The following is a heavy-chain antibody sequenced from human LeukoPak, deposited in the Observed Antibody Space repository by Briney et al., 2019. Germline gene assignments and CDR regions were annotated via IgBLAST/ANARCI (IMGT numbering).Heavy chain of an antibody. Sequence: GGSLRLSCAASGFTFSSYAMSWVRQAPGKGLEWVSAISGSGGSTYYADSVKGRFTISRDNSENTLYLQMNSLRAEDTAVYYCAKALPVTYYYDSSGYSVVNYFDYWGQGTLVTVSS. D-gene: IGHD3-22*01. CDR3: AKALPVTYYYDSSGYSVVNYFDY. J-gene: IGHJ4*02. CDR2: ISGSGGST. V-gene: IGHV3-23*01. CDR1: GFTFSSYA.